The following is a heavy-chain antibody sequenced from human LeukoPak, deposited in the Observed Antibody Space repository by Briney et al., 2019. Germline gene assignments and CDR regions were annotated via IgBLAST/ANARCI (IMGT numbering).Heavy chain of an antibody. J-gene: IGHJ4*02. D-gene: IGHD3-3*01. CDR2: ISYDGGNK. CDR1: GFTFSSYA. Sequence: GGSLRLSCAASGFTFSSYAMHWVRQAPGKGLEWVAVISYDGGNKYYADSVKGRFTISRDNSKNTLYLQMNSLRAEDTAVYYCARDWASGYIDYWGQGTLVTVSS. V-gene: IGHV3-30*04. CDR3: ARDWASGYIDY.